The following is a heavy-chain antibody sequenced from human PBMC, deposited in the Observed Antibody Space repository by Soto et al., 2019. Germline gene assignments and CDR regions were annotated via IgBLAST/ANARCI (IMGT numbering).Heavy chain of an antibody. J-gene: IGHJ4*02. CDR3: AASYGSGSYPDY. D-gene: IGHD3-10*01. CDR2: IYHDGTT. CDR1: GGSVSNYY. V-gene: IGHV4-59*08. Sequence: QVQLQESGPGVVKSSETVSLICTVSGGSVSNYYWSWIRQPPGKGLEWIGYIYHDGTTKDNPSLKSRLTMSVDTSKSQVSLMLSSVTAADTAIYFCAASYGSGSYPDYWGQGTLVTVSS.